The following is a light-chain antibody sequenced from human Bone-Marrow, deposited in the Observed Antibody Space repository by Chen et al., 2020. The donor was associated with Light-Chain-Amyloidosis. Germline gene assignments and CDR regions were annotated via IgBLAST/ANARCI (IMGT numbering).Light chain of an antibody. J-gene: IGLJ3*02. CDR3: QVWDRSSDRPV. CDR2: DDS. Sequence: SYVLTQPSSVSVAPGQTATIACGGTNIGSTSVHWYQQTPGQAPLLVVYDDSDRPSGIPERLSGSNSGHTATLTISRVEAGDEADYYCQVWDRSSDRPVFGGGTKLTVL. V-gene: IGLV3-21*02. CDR1: NIGSTS.